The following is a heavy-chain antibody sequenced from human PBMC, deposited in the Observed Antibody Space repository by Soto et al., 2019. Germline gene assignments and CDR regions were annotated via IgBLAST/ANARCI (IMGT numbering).Heavy chain of an antibody. CDR1: GFICSSYD. CDR3: AKVTATGGGAFDI. V-gene: IGHV3-23*01. J-gene: IGHJ3*02. D-gene: IGHD2-8*02. CDR2: ILVGGST. Sequence: GGSLRLSCAASGFICSSYDMSWVRQAPGKGLEWVSTILVGGSTHYEDSVKGRFTISRDGSKNTVYLQMNSLTAGDTAVYYCAKVTATGGGAFDICGQGTMVTVSS.